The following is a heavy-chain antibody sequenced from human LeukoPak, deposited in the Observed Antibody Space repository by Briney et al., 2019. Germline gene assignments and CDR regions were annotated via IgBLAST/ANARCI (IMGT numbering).Heavy chain of an antibody. CDR1: GYTFTSYD. CDR2: MNPNSGNT. D-gene: IGHD3-3*01. CDR3: AGGYDFWSGSPYYYYYMDV. J-gene: IGHJ6*03. Sequence: GASVKVSCKASGYTFTSYDINWVRQATGQGLEWMGWMNPNSGNTGYAQKFQGRVTITRNTSISTAYMELSSLRSEDTAVYYCAGGYDFWSGSPYYYYYMDVWGKGTTVTVSS. V-gene: IGHV1-8*03.